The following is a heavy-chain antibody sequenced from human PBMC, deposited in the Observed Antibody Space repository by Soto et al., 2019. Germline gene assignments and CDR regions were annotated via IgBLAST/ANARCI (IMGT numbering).Heavy chain of an antibody. D-gene: IGHD6-19*01. CDR1: GGSISSYY. CDR3: AREGSGWSVNDAFDI. CDR2: IYYSGST. J-gene: IGHJ3*02. V-gene: IGHV4-59*01. Sequence: SETLSLTCTVSGGSISSYYWSWIRQPPGKGLEWIGYIYYSGSTNYNPSLKSRVTISVDTSKNQFSLKLSSVTAADTAVYYCAREGSGWSVNDAFDIWGQGTMVTVS.